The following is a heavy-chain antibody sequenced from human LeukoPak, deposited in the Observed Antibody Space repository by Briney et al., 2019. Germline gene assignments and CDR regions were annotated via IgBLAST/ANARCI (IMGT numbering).Heavy chain of an antibody. CDR2: ISGSGSII. V-gene: IGHV3-48*02. J-gene: IGHJ4*02. Sequence: GGSLRLSCAASGFTFSGYSMNWVRQAPGKGLVWLSYISGSGSIIYYAGSVKGRFTISRDNAKNSLYLQMNSLRDEDTAVYYCARGDASGWFYWEQGTLVTVSS. CDR1: GFTFSGYS. D-gene: IGHD6-19*01. CDR3: ARGDASGWFY.